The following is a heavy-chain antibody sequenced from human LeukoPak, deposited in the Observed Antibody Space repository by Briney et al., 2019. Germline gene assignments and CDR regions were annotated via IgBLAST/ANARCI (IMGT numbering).Heavy chain of an antibody. J-gene: IGHJ5*02. Sequence: PSETLSLTCTVSGGSISSYYWSWIRQPPGKGLEWIGSIYYSGSTKYNPSLKSRVTISVDTSKNQFSLKVTSVTAADTAVYYCARAWSPDNDYGGNAGFDWFDPWGQGTLVTVSS. CDR3: ARAWSPDNDYGGNAGFDWFDP. V-gene: IGHV4-59*01. CDR1: GGSISSYY. CDR2: IYYSGST. D-gene: IGHD4-23*01.